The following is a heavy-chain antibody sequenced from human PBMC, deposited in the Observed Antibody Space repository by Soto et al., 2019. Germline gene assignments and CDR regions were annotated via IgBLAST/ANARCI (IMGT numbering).Heavy chain of an antibody. CDR2: IYYSGST. D-gene: IGHD1-1*01. J-gene: IGHJ5*02. V-gene: IGHV4-30-4*01. CDR1: GGSISSGDYY. CDR3: ASIIVNWLFDP. Sequence: SETLSLTCTVSGGSISSGDYYWSWIRQPPGKGLEWIGYIYYSGSTYYNPSLKSRVTISVDTSKNQFSLKLSSVTAADTAVYYCASIIVNWLFDPWGQGTLVTVS.